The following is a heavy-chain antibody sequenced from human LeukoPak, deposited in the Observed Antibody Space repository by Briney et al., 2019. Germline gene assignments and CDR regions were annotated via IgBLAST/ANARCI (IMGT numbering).Heavy chain of an antibody. Sequence: ASVKVSCKASGYTFTSYDINWVRQATGQGLERMGWMNPNSGNTGYAQKFQGRVTMTRNTSISTAYMELSSLISEDTAVYYCAAGGTVTTPWYYYSMDVCGERATGTVSS. V-gene: IGHV1-8*01. J-gene: IGHJ6*03. CDR3: AAGGTVTTPWYYYSMDV. D-gene: IGHD4-17*01. CDR1: GYTFTSYD. CDR2: MNPNSGNT.